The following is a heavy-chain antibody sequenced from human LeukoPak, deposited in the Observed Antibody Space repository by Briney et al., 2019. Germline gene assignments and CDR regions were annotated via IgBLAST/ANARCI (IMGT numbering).Heavy chain of an antibody. CDR3: ARGPYNYLHLGY. CDR2: IIPIFGTA. J-gene: IGHJ4*02. CDR1: GYTFTSYD. V-gene: IGHV1-69*05. Sequence: ASVKVSCKASGYTFTSYDINWVRQATGQGLEWMGGIIPIFGTANYAQKFQGRVTITTDESTSTAYMELSSLRSEDTAVYYCARGPYNYLHLGYWGQGTLVTVSS. D-gene: IGHD5-24*01.